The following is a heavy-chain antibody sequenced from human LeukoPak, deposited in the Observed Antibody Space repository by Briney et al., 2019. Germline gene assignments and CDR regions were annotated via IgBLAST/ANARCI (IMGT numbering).Heavy chain of an antibody. V-gene: IGHV3-7*03. CDR2: INPDGSQK. CDR3: ARHDCTSANCPLDY. J-gene: IGHJ4*02. CDR1: GFTFYSDW. D-gene: IGHD2-2*01. Sequence: GGSLRLSCAASGFTFYSDWMTWVRQAPGKGLEWVANINPDGSQKYYVDSVKGRFTISRDNAKNSLSLQMNSLRAEDTALYYCARHDCTSANCPLDYWGQGTLVAVSS.